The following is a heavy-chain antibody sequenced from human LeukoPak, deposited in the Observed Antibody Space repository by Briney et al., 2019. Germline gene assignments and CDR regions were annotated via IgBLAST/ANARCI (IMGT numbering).Heavy chain of an antibody. D-gene: IGHD2-15*01. CDR1: GFTFSSYW. CDR2: INQDGSEK. J-gene: IGHJ4*02. Sequence: GGSLRLSCAASGFTFSSYWMSWVRQAPGKGLEWVANINQDGSEKYYVDSVKGRFTISRDNAKNSLYLQMSSLRAEDTALYYCASRSSVAASGPGWGQGTLVTVSS. V-gene: IGHV3-7*03. CDR3: ASRSSVAASGPG.